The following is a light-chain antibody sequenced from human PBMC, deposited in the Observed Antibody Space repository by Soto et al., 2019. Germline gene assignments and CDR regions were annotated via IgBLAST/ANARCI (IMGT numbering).Light chain of an antibody. CDR1: QSISSW. Sequence: DIQMTQSPSTLSASVGDRVTITCRASQSISSWLAWYQQKPGKAPKLLIYKASSSESGVPSRFSGSGSGTEFTLTISSLQPDDVATYYCQQYSGYSRTFGQGTKVEIK. CDR3: QQYSGYSRT. J-gene: IGKJ1*01. V-gene: IGKV1-5*03. CDR2: KAS.